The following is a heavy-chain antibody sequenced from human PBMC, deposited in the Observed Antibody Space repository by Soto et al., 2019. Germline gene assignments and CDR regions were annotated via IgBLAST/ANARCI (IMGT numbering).Heavy chain of an antibody. J-gene: IGHJ4*02. CDR3: ARDSPCSGGSCYSFDY. V-gene: IGHV3-48*01. CDR1: GFTFSSYS. D-gene: IGHD2-15*01. CDR2: ISSRSSTI. Sequence: GGSLRLSCAASGFTFSSYSMNWVRQAPGKGLEWTSYISSRSSTIYYADSVKGRFTISRDNAKNSLYLQMNSLRAEDTAVYYCARDSPCSGGSCYSFDYWGQGTLVTVSS.